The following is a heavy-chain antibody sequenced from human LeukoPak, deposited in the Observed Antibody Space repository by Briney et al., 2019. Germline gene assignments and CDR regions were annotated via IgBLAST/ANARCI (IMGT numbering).Heavy chain of an antibody. Sequence: GRSLRLSCAASGFTLSDYGMHWVRQAPGKGLEWVAVIAYDSSHKYCADSVKGRFTISRDNSKNTLYLQMNSLRPEDTAVYYCAKDGPERIFEYWGQGTPVTVSA. D-gene: IGHD1-14*01. J-gene: IGHJ4*02. V-gene: IGHV3-30*18. CDR2: IAYDSSHK. CDR3: AKDGPERIFEY. CDR1: GFTLSDYG.